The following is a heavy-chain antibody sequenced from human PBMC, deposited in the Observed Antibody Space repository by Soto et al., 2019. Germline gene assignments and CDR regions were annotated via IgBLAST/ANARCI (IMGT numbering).Heavy chain of an antibody. CDR3: QAAAEGGYGMDV. D-gene: IGHD6-13*01. CDR2: ISWNSGSI. J-gene: IGHJ6*02. CDR1: GFTFDDYA. V-gene: IGHV3-9*01. Sequence: EVQLVESGGGLVQPGRSLRLSCAASGFTFDDYAMHWVRQAPGKGLEWVSGISWNSGSIGYADSVKGRFTISRDNAKNSLYLQMNSLRAEDTALYYCQAAAEGGYGMDVWGQGTTVTVSS.